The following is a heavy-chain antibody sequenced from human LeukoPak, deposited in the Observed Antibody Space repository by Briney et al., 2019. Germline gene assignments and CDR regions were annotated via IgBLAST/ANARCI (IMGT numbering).Heavy chain of an antibody. D-gene: IGHD4-17*01. V-gene: IGHV1-69*04. CDR2: IIPILGIA. CDR1: GGTFSIYA. J-gene: IGHJ4*02. Sequence: GASVKVSCNASGGTFSIYAISWVRQAPGQGLEWMGRIIPILGIANYAQQFQGRVTITADKSTSTAHRELSRRRSEATAVYYGVREATTVTIDYWGQGTLVTVSS. CDR3: VREATTVTIDY.